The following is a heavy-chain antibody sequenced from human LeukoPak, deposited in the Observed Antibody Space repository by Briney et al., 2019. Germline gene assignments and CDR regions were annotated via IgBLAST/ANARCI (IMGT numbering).Heavy chain of an antibody. J-gene: IGHJ4*02. CDR1: GFTFGSYA. Sequence: GGSLRLSCAASGFTFGSYAMHWVRQAPGKGLEWVTVIWYDGSNIHYADSVKGRFTISRDNSKNTLYLQMDSLRAEDTAVYYCARAFGASSGYSVDYWGQGTLVTVSS. CDR3: ARAFGASSGYSVDY. V-gene: IGHV3-33*01. CDR2: IWYDGSNI. D-gene: IGHD3-22*01.